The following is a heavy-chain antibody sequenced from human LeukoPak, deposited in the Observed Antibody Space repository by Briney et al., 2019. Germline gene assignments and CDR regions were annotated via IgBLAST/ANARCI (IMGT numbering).Heavy chain of an antibody. CDR1: GGSISSYY. D-gene: IGHD3-22*01. CDR2: IYYSGST. Sequence: SETLSPTCTVSGGSISSYYWSWIRQPPGKGLEWIGYIYYSGSTNYNPSLKSRVTISVDTSKNQFSLKLSSVTAADTAVYYCAKEVDYYDSSGYYSGNWFDPWGQGTLVTVSS. CDR3: AKEVDYYDSSGYYSGNWFDP. V-gene: IGHV4-59*01. J-gene: IGHJ5*02.